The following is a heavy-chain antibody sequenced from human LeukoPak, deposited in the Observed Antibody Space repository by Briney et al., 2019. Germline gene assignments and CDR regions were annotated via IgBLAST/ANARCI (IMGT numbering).Heavy chain of an antibody. CDR1: GFTVSSNY. D-gene: IGHD2-21*01. Sequence: GGSLRLSCAASGFTVSSNYMSWVRQAPGKGLEWVSVIYSGGSTYYADSVEGRFTISRDNSKNTLYLQMNSLRAEDTAVYYCARVAEGKSYFDYWGQGTLVTVSS. CDR2: IYSGGST. V-gene: IGHV3-66*01. CDR3: ARVAEGKSYFDY. J-gene: IGHJ4*02.